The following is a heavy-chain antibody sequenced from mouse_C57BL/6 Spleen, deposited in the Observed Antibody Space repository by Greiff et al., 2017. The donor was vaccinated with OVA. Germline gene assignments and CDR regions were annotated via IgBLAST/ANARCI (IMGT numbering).Heavy chain of an antibody. CDR1: GYAFTNYL. J-gene: IGHJ2*01. Sequence: QVQLQQSGAELVRPGTSVKVSCKASGYAFTNYLIEWVKQRPGQGLEWIGVINPGSGGTNYNEKFKGKATLTADKSSSTAYMQLSSLTCKDSAVYFCARAVVATRCFDYWGQGTTLTVSS. D-gene: IGHD1-1*01. CDR3: ARAVVATRCFDY. V-gene: IGHV1-54*01. CDR2: INPGSGGT.